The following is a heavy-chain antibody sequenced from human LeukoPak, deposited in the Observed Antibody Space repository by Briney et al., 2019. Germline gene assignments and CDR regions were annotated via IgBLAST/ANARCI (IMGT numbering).Heavy chain of an antibody. Sequence: GGSLRLSCAASGFTFSSYEMNWVRQAPGKGTEWVSYISSSGSTIYYADSVKGRFTISRDNAKNSLYLQMNSLRAEDTAVYYCARDDRSYYYYGMDVWGQGATVTVSS. CDR2: ISSSGSTI. D-gene: IGHD3-22*01. CDR1: GFTFSSYE. CDR3: ARDDRSYYYYGMDV. V-gene: IGHV3-48*03. J-gene: IGHJ6*02.